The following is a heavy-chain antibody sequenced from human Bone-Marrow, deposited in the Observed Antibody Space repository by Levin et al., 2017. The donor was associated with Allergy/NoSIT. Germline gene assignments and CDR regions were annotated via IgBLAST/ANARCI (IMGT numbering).Heavy chain of an antibody. V-gene: IGHV3-48*03. CDR1: GFTFSRYE. CDR3: ARGFRITMVRDAFDI. Sequence: GESLKISCAASGFTFSRYEMNWVRQAPGKGLERVSYISSTGTIHYADSVKGRFTISRDNVKNSLYLQMNSLRAEDTAFYYCARGFRITMVRDAFDIWGQGTMVTVSS. D-gene: IGHD3-10*01. J-gene: IGHJ3*02. CDR2: ISSTGTI.